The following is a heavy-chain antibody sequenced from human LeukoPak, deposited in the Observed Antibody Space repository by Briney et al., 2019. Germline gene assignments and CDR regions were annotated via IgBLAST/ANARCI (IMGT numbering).Heavy chain of an antibody. CDR1: DDSISSGFY. V-gene: IGHV4-38-2*02. CDR2: IYHSGST. CDR3: ASRITVAGNYFDY. J-gene: IGHJ4*02. Sequence: SETLSLTCTVSDDSISSGFYWGWIRQPPGKGLEWIGSIYHSGSTYYNPSLKSRVTISVDTSKNQFSLRLSSMTAADTAVYYCASRITVAGNYFDYWGQGTLVTVSS. D-gene: IGHD6-19*01.